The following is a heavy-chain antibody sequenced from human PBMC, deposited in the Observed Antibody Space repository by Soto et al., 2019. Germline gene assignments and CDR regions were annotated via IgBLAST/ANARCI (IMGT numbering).Heavy chain of an antibody. J-gene: IGHJ4*02. CDR1: RGTISSNR. CDR2: IVPIYRTA. Sequence: SAKASCKASRGTISSNRFNSVRQARGQGLEWLGGIVPIYRTADYAQKFQGRVTITADESTRTVYMELSSLKSQDTALYYCARDSGAKLSSSWGEGILVTVSS. CDR3: ARDSGAKLSSS. V-gene: IGHV1-69*13. D-gene: IGHD6-13*01.